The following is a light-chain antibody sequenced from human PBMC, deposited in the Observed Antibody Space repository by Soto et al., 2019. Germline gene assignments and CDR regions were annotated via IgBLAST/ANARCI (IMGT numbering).Light chain of an antibody. CDR3: QQYNTWPPIT. CDR1: QSVSSN. J-gene: IGKJ5*01. Sequence: EIVMTQSPATLSVSPGERATLSCRASQSVSSNLAWYQQKPGQPPRLLIFGASTRATGIPARFSGSGSGTEFSLTISSLQSEDFAVYYCQQYNTWPPITFGPGTQLDIK. V-gene: IGKV3-15*01. CDR2: GAS.